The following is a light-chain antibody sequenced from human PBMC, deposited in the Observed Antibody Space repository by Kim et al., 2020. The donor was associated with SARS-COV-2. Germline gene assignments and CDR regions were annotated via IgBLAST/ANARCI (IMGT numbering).Light chain of an antibody. Sequence: SYELTQPPSVSVSPGQTVTITCSGENLGDRYVSWYRQKPGQSPVVVMFQDRKRPSDIPARFSGSHSGKTATLTISGTQTMDEADYYCQTWDSRAGVVFGGGTQLTVL. CDR2: QDR. J-gene: IGLJ3*02. CDR3: QTWDSRAGVV. V-gene: IGLV3-1*01. CDR1: NLGDRY.